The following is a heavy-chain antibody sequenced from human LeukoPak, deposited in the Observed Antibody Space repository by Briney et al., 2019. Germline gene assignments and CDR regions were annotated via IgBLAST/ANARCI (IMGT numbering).Heavy chain of an antibody. CDR1: GGSISSGTYS. Sequence: PSETLSLTCSVSGGSISSGTYSWNWIRQPAGKGLEWIGRIYISGSTNYSPSLRSRVTISVDTSKSQFSLRLTSVTAADTAVYYCARRGGDFHTGIVFDNWGQGTLVTVSS. CDR3: ARRGGDFHTGIVFDN. CDR2: IYISGST. J-gene: IGHJ4*02. D-gene: IGHD3-16*01. V-gene: IGHV4-61*02.